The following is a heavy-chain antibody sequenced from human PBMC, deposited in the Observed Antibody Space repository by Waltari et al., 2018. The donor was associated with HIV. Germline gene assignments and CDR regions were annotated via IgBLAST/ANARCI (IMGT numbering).Heavy chain of an antibody. Sequence: EVQLVESGGGLVKPGGSLRLSCAASGFTFTNAGMSWVRQAPGKGLEWVGRIKNIADGGTTECGAPVKGRFTISRDDSQNTVFLQMNSLKTEDTAVYFCVTGLLYKRYWGQGTLVTVSS. CDR3: VTGLLYKRY. CDR2: IKNIADGGTT. CDR1: GFTFTNAG. V-gene: IGHV3-15*01. J-gene: IGHJ4*02. D-gene: IGHD1-1*01.